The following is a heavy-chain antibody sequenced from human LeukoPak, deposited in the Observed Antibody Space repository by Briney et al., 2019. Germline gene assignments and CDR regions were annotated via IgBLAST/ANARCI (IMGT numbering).Heavy chain of an antibody. Sequence: PSETLSLTCTVSGGSISSYYWSWIRQLPGKGLEWIGYIYYSGSTNYNPSLKSRVTISVDTSKNQFSLKLSSVTAADTAVYYCAITGLAEGSTEYFQHWGQGTLVTVSS. J-gene: IGHJ1*01. CDR3: AITGLAEGSTEYFQH. CDR1: GGSISSYY. CDR2: IYYSGST. D-gene: IGHD1-14*01. V-gene: IGHV4-59*08.